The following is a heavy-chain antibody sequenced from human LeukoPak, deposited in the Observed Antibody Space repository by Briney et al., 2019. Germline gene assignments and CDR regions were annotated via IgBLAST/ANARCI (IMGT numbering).Heavy chain of an antibody. D-gene: IGHD3-22*01. J-gene: IGHJ4*02. CDR3: ARTDYYDSSGRIDY. CDR2: IYYSGST. CDR1: GGSISSGDYY. Sequence: SETLSLTCTVSGGSISSGDYYWSWIRQPPGKGLEWIGYIYYSGSTYYNPSLKSRVTISVDTSKNQFSLKLSPVTAADTAVYYCARTDYYDSSGRIDYWGQGTLVTVSS. V-gene: IGHV4-30-4*01.